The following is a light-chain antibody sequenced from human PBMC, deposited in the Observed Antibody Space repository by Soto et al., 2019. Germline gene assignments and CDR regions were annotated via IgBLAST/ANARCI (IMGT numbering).Light chain of an antibody. Sequence: DIQMTQSPSSLSASVGDRVTITCRASQSISSYLNWYQQKPGKAHNLLIYTTSSLQSGVPSRFSGSGSGTDFTLTISSLQPEDFTTYYCQQSYSAPLTFGGGTKVEI. CDR1: QSISSY. V-gene: IGKV1-39*01. CDR3: QQSYSAPLT. J-gene: IGKJ4*01. CDR2: TTS.